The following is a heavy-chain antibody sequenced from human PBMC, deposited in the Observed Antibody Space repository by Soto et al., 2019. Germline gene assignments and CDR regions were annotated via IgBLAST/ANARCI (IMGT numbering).Heavy chain of an antibody. D-gene: IGHD1-26*01. V-gene: IGHV3-30*04. J-gene: IGHJ4*02. CDR1: GFTFGNYA. Sequence: GGSLRLSCAASGFTFGNYAMHWVRQAPGKGLEWVAVTSFDGSDKYNADSVKGRFTISRDNSKNTLYLQMSSLRPEDTGVYFCARAVGMPTVNLDYWGQGTLVTVSS. CDR2: TSFDGSDK. CDR3: ARAVGMPTVNLDY.